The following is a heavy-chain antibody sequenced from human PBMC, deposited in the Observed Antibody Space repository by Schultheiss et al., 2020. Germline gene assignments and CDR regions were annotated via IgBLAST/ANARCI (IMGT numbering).Heavy chain of an antibody. Sequence: GGSLRLSCAASEFTFSSYGMHWVRQAPGKGLEWVAVISYDGSNKYYADSVKGRFTISRDNSKNTLYLQMNSLRAEDTAVYYCAKDSFERSTPFDYWGQGTLGTVAS. CDR3: AKDSFERSTPFDY. V-gene: IGHV3-30*18. D-gene: IGHD5-24*01. CDR1: EFTFSSYG. CDR2: ISYDGSNK. J-gene: IGHJ4*02.